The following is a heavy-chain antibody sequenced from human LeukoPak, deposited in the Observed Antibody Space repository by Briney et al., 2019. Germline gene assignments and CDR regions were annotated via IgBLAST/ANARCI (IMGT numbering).Heavy chain of an antibody. CDR3: ARGDDSSGYAYYGMDV. D-gene: IGHD3-22*01. Sequence: PGRSLRLSCAASGFTFSSYGMHWVRQAPGKGLEWVAVIWYDGSNKYYADSVKGRFTISRDNSKNTLYLQMNSLRAEDTAVYYCARGDDSSGYAYYGMDVWGQGTTVTVSS. V-gene: IGHV3-33*01. CDR1: GFTFSSYG. CDR2: IWYDGSNK. J-gene: IGHJ6*02.